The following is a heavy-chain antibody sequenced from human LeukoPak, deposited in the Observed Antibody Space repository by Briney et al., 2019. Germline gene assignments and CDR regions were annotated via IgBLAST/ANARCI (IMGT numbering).Heavy chain of an antibody. J-gene: IGHJ3*02. CDR2: INPSGDTT. V-gene: IGHV1-46*01. D-gene: IGHD2-21*02. CDR1: GFTFTTYF. CDR3: ARDRNGDQRANAFDI. Sequence: ASVKVSCKASGFTFTTYFMHWVRQAPDQGLEWMGKINPSGDTTTYAQKFQGRITMTRDTSTSTVYMELSSLRSEDTAVYYCARDRNGDQRANAFDIWGQGTMVTVSS.